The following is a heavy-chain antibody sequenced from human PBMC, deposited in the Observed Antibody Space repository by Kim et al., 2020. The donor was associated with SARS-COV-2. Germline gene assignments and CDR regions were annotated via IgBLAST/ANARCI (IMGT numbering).Heavy chain of an antibody. Sequence: GGSLRLSCAASGFTFDDYAMHWVRQAPGKGLEWVSGISWNSGSIGYADSVKGRFTISRDNAKNSLYLQMNSLRAEDTALYYCAKDMGELPSNYFDYWGQGTLVTVSS. CDR3: AKDMGELPSNYFDY. J-gene: IGHJ4*02. CDR1: GFTFDDYA. V-gene: IGHV3-9*01. D-gene: IGHD3-16*01. CDR2: ISWNSGSI.